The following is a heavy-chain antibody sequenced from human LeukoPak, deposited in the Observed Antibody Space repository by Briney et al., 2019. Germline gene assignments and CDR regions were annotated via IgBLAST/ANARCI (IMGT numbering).Heavy chain of an antibody. CDR2: IYYSGST. Sequence: SETLSLTXTVSGGSISSYYWSWIRQPPGKGLEWIGYIYYSGSTNYNPSLKSRVTISVDTSKNQFSLKLSSVTAADTAVYYCARGVEMATYEFDPWGQGTLVTVSS. J-gene: IGHJ5*02. V-gene: IGHV4-59*01. D-gene: IGHD5-24*01. CDR1: GGSISSYY. CDR3: ARGVEMATYEFDP.